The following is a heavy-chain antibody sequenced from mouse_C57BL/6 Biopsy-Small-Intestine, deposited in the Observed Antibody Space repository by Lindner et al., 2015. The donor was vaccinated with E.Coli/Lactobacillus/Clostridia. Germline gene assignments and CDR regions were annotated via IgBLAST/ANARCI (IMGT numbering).Heavy chain of an antibody. V-gene: IGHV5-17*01. Sequence: VQLQESGGGLVKPGGSLKLSCAASGITFSDYGMHWVRQAPEKGLEWVAYISSGSNTINYADTVKGRFTISRDNAKNTLFLQMTSLRSEDTAMYYCASRYGSRYAWFAYWGQGTLVTVSA. CDR3: ASRYGSRYAWFAY. J-gene: IGHJ3*01. CDR1: GITFSDYG. D-gene: IGHD1-1*01. CDR2: ISSGSNTI.